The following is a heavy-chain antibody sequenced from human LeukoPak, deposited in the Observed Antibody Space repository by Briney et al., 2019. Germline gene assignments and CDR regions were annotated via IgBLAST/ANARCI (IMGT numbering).Heavy chain of an antibody. D-gene: IGHD1-26*01. CDR1: AYTFTDYY. J-gene: IGHJ4*02. CDR2: INPSSGDT. CDR3: ATTSGYFYY. V-gene: IGHV1-2*06. Sequence: ASVKVSCKASAYTFTDYYVHWVRRAPGQGLEWMGRINPSSGDTNYAQNFQGRVTMTRDTSISTAYMELSRPKSDDTAVYYCATTSGYFYYWGQGTLVTVSS.